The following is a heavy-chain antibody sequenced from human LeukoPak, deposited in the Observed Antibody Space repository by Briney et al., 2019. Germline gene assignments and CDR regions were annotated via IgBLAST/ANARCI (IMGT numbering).Heavy chain of an antibody. V-gene: IGHV3-30*02. CDR1: GFTFSSYG. CDR2: IRYDGSNK. D-gene: IGHD4-17*01. J-gene: IGHJ4*02. Sequence: GGSLRLSCAASGFTFSSYGVHWVRQPPGKGLEWVAFIRYDGSNKYYADSVKGRFTISRGNSRDTLHLQMNSLRAEDTAVYYCAKDNYDYGDYDGGDYWGQGTLVTVSS. CDR3: AKDNYDYGDYDGGDY.